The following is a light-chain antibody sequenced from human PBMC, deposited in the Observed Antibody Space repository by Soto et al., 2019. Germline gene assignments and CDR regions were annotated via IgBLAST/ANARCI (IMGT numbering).Light chain of an antibody. CDR1: QGISSY. CDR2: AAS. V-gene: IGKV1-8*01. CDR3: QQYYSYPPYT. Sequence: AIRMTQSPSSLSASTGDRVTITCRASQGISSYLAWYQQKPGKAPKLLIYAASTLQSGVPSRLSGSVSGTDFTLTISCLQSEDFATYYCQQYYSYPPYTFGQGTKLEIK. J-gene: IGKJ2*01.